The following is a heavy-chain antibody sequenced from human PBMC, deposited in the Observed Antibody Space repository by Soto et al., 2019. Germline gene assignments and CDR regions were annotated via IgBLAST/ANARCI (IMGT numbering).Heavy chain of an antibody. V-gene: IGHV4-59*02. CDR3: AKGGDYGAFDI. Sequence: QVQLQESGPGLVKPSETLSLTCTVSDASVTTFYWHWIRQPPGKGLEWIGYFFYSGNTDNNPSLKSRVTXSXVTSKNQFSLKVTSVTAADTAMYYCAKGGDYGAFDIWGQGTMVTVSS. D-gene: IGHD4-17*01. J-gene: IGHJ3*02. CDR2: FFYSGNT. CDR1: DASVTTFY.